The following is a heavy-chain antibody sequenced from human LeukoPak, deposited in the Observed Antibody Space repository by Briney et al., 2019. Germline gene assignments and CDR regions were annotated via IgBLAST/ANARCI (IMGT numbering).Heavy chain of an antibody. V-gene: IGHV3-30*02. CDR3: AKVGGRGYSGYEANWFDP. Sequence: GGSLRLSCAASGFTFSSYGMHWVRQAPGKGLEWVAFIRYDGSNKYYADSVKGRFTISRDNSKNTLHLQMNSLRAEDTAVYYCAKVGGRGYSGYEANWFDPWGQGTLVTVSS. CDR2: IRYDGSNK. D-gene: IGHD5-12*01. J-gene: IGHJ5*02. CDR1: GFTFSSYG.